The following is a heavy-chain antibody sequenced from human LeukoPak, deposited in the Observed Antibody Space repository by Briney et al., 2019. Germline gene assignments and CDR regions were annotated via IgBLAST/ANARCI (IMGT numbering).Heavy chain of an antibody. V-gene: IGHV4-59*08. Sequence: SETLSLTCTVSGGSISSYYWSWIRQPPGKGLEWIGCMYYSGSTYYNPSLKSRVTISVDTSKNQFSLKLSSVTAADTAVYYCARHSPNWFDPWGQGTLVTVSS. CDR1: GGSISSYY. J-gene: IGHJ5*02. CDR3: ARHSPNWFDP. CDR2: MYYSGST.